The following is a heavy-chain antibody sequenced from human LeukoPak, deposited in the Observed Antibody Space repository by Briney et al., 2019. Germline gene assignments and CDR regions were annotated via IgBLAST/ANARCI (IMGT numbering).Heavy chain of an antibody. CDR1: GFTFRSYN. CDR3: ARGASRADY. Sequence: PGGSLRLSCAASGFTFRSYNMNWVRQAPGKRPEWVSSISSSISYIYYADSVKGRFTISRDNAKNSLYLRMNSLRAEDTALYYCARGASRADYWGQGTLATVSS. V-gene: IGHV3-21*01. J-gene: IGHJ4*02. CDR2: ISSSISYI.